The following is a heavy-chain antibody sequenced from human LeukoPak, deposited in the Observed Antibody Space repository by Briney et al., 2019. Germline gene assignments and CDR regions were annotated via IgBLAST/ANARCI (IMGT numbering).Heavy chain of an antibody. Sequence: SETLSLTCTVSGGSISSSSYYWGWIRQPPGKGLEWIGSIYYSGITPYHPSPKTRVTISVDTSKSQFSLTLSSVTAADTAVYYCARLLGDGYNKFHEWAFDVWGQGTMVTVSS. CDR3: ARLLGDGYNKFHEWAFDV. J-gene: IGHJ3*01. V-gene: IGHV4-39*01. CDR2: IYYSGIT. CDR1: GGSISSSSYY. D-gene: IGHD5-24*01.